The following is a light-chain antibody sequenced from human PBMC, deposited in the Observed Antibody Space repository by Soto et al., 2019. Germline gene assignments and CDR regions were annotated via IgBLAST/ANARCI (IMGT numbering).Light chain of an antibody. CDR2: EVS. J-gene: IGLJ2*01. V-gene: IGLV2-8*01. CDR3: SSYAVSNNLL. CDR1: SSDVGGYNF. Sequence: QSALTQSPSASGSPGQSVTISCTGTSSDVGGYNFVSWYQQHPGKAPKLMIYEVSKRPSGVPDRFSGSKSGNTASLTVSGLQAEDEADYYCSSYAVSNNLLFGGGTQLTVL.